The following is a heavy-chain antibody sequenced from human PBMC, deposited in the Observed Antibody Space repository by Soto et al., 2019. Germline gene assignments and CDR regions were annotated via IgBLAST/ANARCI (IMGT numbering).Heavy chain of an antibody. Sequence: SVKVSCKASGGTFSSYAISWVRQAPGQGLEWMGGIIPIFGTANYAQKFQGRVTITADESTSTAYMELSSLRSEDTAVYYCARGLVAYCSGGSCYRYNWFDPWGQGTLVTVAS. CDR3: ARGLVAYCSGGSCYRYNWFDP. V-gene: IGHV1-69*13. CDR2: IIPIFGTA. D-gene: IGHD2-15*01. CDR1: GGTFSSYA. J-gene: IGHJ5*02.